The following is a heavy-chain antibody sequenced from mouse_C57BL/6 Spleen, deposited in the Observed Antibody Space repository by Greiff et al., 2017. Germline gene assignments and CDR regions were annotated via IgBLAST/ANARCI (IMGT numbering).Heavy chain of an antibody. J-gene: IGHJ1*03. CDR3: AVITTVVEDWYFDV. CDR1: GYTFTSYW. Sequence: QVQLQQPGAELVRPGSSVKLSCKASGYTFTSYWMHWVKQRPIQGLEWIGNIDPSDSETHYNQKFKDKATLTVDKSSSTAYMQLSSLTSEDSAVYYCAVITTVVEDWYFDVWGTGTTVTVSS. CDR2: IDPSDSET. D-gene: IGHD1-1*01. V-gene: IGHV1-52*01.